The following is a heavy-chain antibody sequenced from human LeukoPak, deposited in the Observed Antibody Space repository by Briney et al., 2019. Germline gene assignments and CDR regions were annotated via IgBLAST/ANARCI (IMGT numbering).Heavy chain of an antibody. Sequence: SETLSLTCSVSGGSISSRNYYWGWIRQPPGKKLEWIGSIYYSGGTYYNPSLKSRVTISVDTSKNQFSLKLNSVTAADTAVYYCARSKILGNWFDPWGQGTLVTVSS. V-gene: IGHV4-39*01. J-gene: IGHJ5*02. CDR1: GGSISSRNYY. CDR3: ARSKILGNWFDP. D-gene: IGHD2/OR15-2a*01. CDR2: IYYSGGT.